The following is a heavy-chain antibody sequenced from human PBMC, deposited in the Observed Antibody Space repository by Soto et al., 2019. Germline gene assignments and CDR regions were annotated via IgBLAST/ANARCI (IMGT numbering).Heavy chain of an antibody. V-gene: IGHV1-69*02. J-gene: IGHJ4*02. CDR3: ASRYDSSDY. CDR2: IIPILGIA. D-gene: IGHD3-22*01. Sequence: QVQLVQSGAEVKKPGSSVKVSCKASGGTFSSYTISWVRQAPGQGLEWMGRIIPILGIANYAQKFQGRVTITADKSMRTAYMELSSLRSEDTAVYYCASRYDSSDYWCQGTLVTVSS. CDR1: GGTFSSYT.